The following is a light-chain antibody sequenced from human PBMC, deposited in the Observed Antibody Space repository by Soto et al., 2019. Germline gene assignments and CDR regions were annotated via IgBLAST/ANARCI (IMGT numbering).Light chain of an antibody. V-gene: IGLV2-23*02. CDR2: DVS. Sequence: QSALTQPAPVSGAPGQWITISCTGTSSDVGNYNLVSWYQQHPGKAPKLMIYDVSKRPSGVSNRFSGSKSGNTASLTISGLQADDEADYYCCSYAGDSYVFGTGTKVTVL. J-gene: IGLJ1*01. CDR3: CSYAGDSYV. CDR1: SSDVGNYNL.